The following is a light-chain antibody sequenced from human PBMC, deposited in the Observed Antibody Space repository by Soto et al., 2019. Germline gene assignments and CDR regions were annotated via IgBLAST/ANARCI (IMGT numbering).Light chain of an antibody. CDR3: QQYVTSSPRT. J-gene: IGKJ1*01. CDR1: HTISSSY. Sequence: EIVLTQSPGTLSLSPGERATLSCRASHTISSSYLAWYQQKPGQAPRLLMYGISRRATSIPDRFSGSGSGTDLSLTITRLEPEDFAVYYCQQYVTSSPRTFGQGTKVEIK. CDR2: GIS. V-gene: IGKV3-20*01.